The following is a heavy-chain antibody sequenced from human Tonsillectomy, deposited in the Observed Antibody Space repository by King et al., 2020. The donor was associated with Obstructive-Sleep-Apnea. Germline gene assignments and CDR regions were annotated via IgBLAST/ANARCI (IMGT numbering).Heavy chain of an antibody. J-gene: IGHJ4*02. CDR1: GFTFDDYA. V-gene: IGHV3-9*01. D-gene: IGHD2-8*01. Sequence: EVQLVESGGGLVQPGRSLRLSCAASGFTFDDYAMHWVRQAPGKGLEWVSGISWNSGSVGYADSVKGRFTISRDNARNSLYLQMNSLKTEDTALYYCATYFPSDYWGKGTLVTVSS. CDR3: ATYFPSDY. CDR2: ISWNSGSV.